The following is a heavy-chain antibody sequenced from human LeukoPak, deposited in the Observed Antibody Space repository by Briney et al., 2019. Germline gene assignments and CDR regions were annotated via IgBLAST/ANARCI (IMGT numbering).Heavy chain of an antibody. CDR2: INAGNGNT. CDR1: GYTFTSYA. CDR3: ARDLGAGTGAFDI. V-gene: IGHV1-3*01. J-gene: IGHJ3*02. Sequence: ASVRVSCKASGYTFTSYAMHWVRQAPGQRLEWMGWINAGNGNTKYSQKFQGRVTITRDTSTSTAYMELRSLRSDDTAVYYCARDLGAGTGAFDIWGQGTMVTVSS. D-gene: IGHD6-13*01.